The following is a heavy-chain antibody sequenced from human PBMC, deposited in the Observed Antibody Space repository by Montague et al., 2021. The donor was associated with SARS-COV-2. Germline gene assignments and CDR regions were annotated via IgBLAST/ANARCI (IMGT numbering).Heavy chain of an antibody. CDR2: IYSGGSDS. J-gene: IGHJ4*02. V-gene: IGHV3-23*03. Sequence: SLRLSCAASGFTFNYYDMSWVRQAPGKGLEWVSVIYSGGSDSYFADSVKGRFTVSRDNSKSAHYLHMHSLGVDDTAVYYCARAGDSAHFYFDSWGQGTLVTVSS. CDR3: ARAGDSAHFYFDS. CDR1: GFTFNYYD. D-gene: IGHD1-26*01.